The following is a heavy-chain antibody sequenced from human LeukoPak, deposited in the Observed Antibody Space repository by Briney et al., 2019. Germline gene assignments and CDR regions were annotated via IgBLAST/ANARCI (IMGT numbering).Heavy chain of an antibody. J-gene: IGHJ4*02. CDR1: GYSISSGYY. CDR3: ADSSGWVYNFDY. CDR2: IYHSGST. D-gene: IGHD6-19*01. V-gene: IGHV4-38-2*01. Sequence: SETLSLTCAASGYSISSGYYWGWIRQPPGKGLGLIGSIYHSGSTYYNPSLKSRVTISVDTSKNQFSLKLSSVTAADTAVYYCADSSGWVYNFDYWGQGTLVTVSS.